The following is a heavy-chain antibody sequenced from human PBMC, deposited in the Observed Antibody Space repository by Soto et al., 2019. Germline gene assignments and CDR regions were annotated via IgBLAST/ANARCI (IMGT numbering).Heavy chain of an antibody. J-gene: IGHJ6*02. CDR3: ADDWYCSGGSCYAVDYYYDGMDV. D-gene: IGHD2-15*01. CDR2: IVVGSGNT. V-gene: IGHV1-58*02. Sequence: GASVKVSRKASGFTFTSSAMQWVRQARGQRLEWIGWIVVGSGNTNYAQKFQERVTITRDMSTSTAYMELSSLRSEDTAVYYCADDWYCSGGSCYAVDYYYDGMDVGGQGTTVTVSS. CDR1: GFTFTSSA.